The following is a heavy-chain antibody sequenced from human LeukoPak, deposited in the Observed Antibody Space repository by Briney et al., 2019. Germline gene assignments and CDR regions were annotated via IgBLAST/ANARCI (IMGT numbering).Heavy chain of an antibody. CDR3: ARDNDLLRYFDWPLDY. Sequence: GGSLRLSCAASGFTFNSHYMNWVRQAPGKGLEWVSSISSSSSYIYYADSVKGRFTISRDNAKNSLYLQMNSLRAEDTAVYYCARDNDLLRYFDWPLDYWGQGTLVTVSS. J-gene: IGHJ4*02. CDR1: GFTFNSHY. D-gene: IGHD3-9*01. CDR2: ISSSSSYI. V-gene: IGHV3-21*01.